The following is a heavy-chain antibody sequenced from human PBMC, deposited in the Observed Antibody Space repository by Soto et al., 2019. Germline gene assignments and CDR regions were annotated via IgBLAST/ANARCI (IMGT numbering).Heavy chain of an antibody. Sequence: GGSLRLSCAASGFTFSSYGMHWVRQAPGKGLEWVAVICYDGSNKYYADSVKGRFTISRDNSKNTLYLQMNSLRAEDTAVYYCARDLSSYYDFWSGYSRSFWFDPWGQGTLVTVSS. CDR2: ICYDGSNK. CDR1: GFTFSSYG. J-gene: IGHJ5*02. CDR3: ARDLSSYYDFWSGYSRSFWFDP. V-gene: IGHV3-33*01. D-gene: IGHD3-3*01.